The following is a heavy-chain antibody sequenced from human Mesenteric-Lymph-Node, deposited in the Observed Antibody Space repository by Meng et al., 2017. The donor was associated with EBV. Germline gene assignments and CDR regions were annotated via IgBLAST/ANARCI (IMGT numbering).Heavy chain of an antibody. J-gene: IGHJ4*01. CDR1: GFTFNIYD. Sequence: EGPRLGVGGGVAHPGGSLSLSCSASGFTFNIYDINWVRQAPGRGLEWVSGISGSGGTTYYADSVKGRFSISRDNSGNTVYLQMNNLRAEDTAVYYCSNLPYNYWGQGTLVTVSS. CDR3: SNLPYNY. D-gene: IGHD5-24*01. V-gene: IGHV3-23*01. CDR2: ISGSGGTT.